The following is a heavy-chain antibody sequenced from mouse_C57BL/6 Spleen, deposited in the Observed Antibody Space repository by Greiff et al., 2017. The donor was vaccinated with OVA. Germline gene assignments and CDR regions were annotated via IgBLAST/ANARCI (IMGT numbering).Heavy chain of an antibody. CDR2: IYPGDGDT. CDR1: GYAFSSSW. Sequence: QVQLQQSGPELVKPGASVKISCKASGYAFSSSWMNWVKQRPGKGLEWIGRIYPGDGDTNYNGKFKGKATLTADKSSSTAYMQLSSLTSEDSAVYFCFPYYGSSHADYWGQGTTLTVSS. CDR3: FPYYGSSHADY. D-gene: IGHD1-1*01. J-gene: IGHJ2*01. V-gene: IGHV1-82*01.